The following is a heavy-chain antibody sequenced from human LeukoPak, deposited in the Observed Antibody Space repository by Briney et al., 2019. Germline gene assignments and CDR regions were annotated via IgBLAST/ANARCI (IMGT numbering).Heavy chain of an antibody. V-gene: IGHV4-30-4*07. D-gene: IGHD6-6*01. CDR1: GGSISSGGYS. CDR3: ARRHVEYSSSSDPYYFDY. J-gene: IGHJ4*02. CDR2: IYYSGST. Sequence: SETLSLTCAVSGGSISSGGYSWSWIRQPPGKGLEWIGYIYYSGSTYYNPSLKSRVTISVDTSKNQFSLKLSSVTAADTAVYYCARRHVEYSSSSDPYYFDYWGQGTLVTVSS.